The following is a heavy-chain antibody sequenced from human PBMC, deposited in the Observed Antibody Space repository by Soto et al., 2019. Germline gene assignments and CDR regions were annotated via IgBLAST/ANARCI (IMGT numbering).Heavy chain of an antibody. Sequence: EVQLLESGGGLVQPGGSLRLSCAASGFTFSSYAMSWVRQAPGTGLQWVSSISGSGGNTYYTDSVKGWFAISRDNSKNTLYLQMSSLRAEDTAVYYCAKEDSSSFGMDAWGQGTTVTVSS. CDR2: ISGSGGNT. J-gene: IGHJ6*02. CDR1: GFTFSSYA. V-gene: IGHV3-23*01. CDR3: AKEDSSSFGMDA. D-gene: IGHD6-6*01.